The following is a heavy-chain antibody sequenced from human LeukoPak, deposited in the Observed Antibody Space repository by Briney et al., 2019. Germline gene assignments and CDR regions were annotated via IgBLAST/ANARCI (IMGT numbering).Heavy chain of an antibody. D-gene: IGHD1-26*01. CDR1: GFTFSSYG. V-gene: IGHV3-33*01. J-gene: IGHJ3*02. CDR3: ARGGRGAFDI. Sequence: GRSLRLSCAASGFTFSSYGMHWVRQAPGKGLEWVAVIWCDGSNKYYAGSVKGRFTISRDNSKNTLYLQMNSLRAEDTAVYYCARGGRGAFDIWGQGTMVTVSS. CDR2: IWCDGSNK.